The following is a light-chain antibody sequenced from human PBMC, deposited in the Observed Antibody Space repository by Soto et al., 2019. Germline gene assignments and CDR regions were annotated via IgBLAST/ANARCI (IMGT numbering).Light chain of an antibody. Sequence: SYVMTQPPSVSVAPGQTATITCGGNNIGNEGVHWYQQKPGQAPVLVVYDGSDRPSGVPERFFGSNSGNTATLTISRVEAGDEADYYCQMWKSSSDLVVFGGGTKLTVL. V-gene: IGLV3-21*02. CDR2: DGS. J-gene: IGLJ2*01. CDR1: NIGNEG. CDR3: QMWKSSSDLVV.